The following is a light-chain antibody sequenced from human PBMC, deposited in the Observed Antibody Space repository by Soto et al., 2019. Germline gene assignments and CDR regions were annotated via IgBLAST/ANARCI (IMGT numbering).Light chain of an antibody. CDR2: AAS. V-gene: IGKV1-9*01. J-gene: IGKJ4*02. CDR3: QQLDSYPLT. Sequence: IQLTQYPSSLSASVGDRVTITCRASQGISSYLAWYQQKPGKAPKLLIYAASTLQGGVPSRFSGSGSGTDFTLTISSLQPEDFATYYCQQLDSYPLTFGGGTKVDI. CDR1: QGISSY.